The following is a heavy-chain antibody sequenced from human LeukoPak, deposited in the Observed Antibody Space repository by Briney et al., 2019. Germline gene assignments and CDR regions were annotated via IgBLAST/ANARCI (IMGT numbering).Heavy chain of an antibody. Sequence: ASVKVSCKASGGTFSSYAISWMRQAPGQGLEWMGRIIPIFGTANYAQKFQGRVTITTDESTSTAYMELSSLRSEDTAVYYCARDDYGGNSELGYWGQGTLVTVSS. CDR3: ARDDYGGNSELGY. J-gene: IGHJ4*02. CDR1: GGTFSSYA. CDR2: IIPIFGTA. V-gene: IGHV1-69*05. D-gene: IGHD4-23*01.